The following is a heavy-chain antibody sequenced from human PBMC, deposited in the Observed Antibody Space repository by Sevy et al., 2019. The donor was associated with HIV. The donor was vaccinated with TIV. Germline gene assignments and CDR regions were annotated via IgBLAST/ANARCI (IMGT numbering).Heavy chain of an antibody. CDR1: GGSFSGYY. J-gene: IGHJ6*02. CDR3: ARLRVAAAGSPGMDV. Sequence: SETLSLTCAVYGGSFSGYYWSWIRQPPGKGLEWIGEINHGGSTNYNPSLKSRVTISVDTSKNQFSLKLSSVTAADTAVYYCARLRVAAAGSPGMDVWGQGTTVTVSS. V-gene: IGHV4-34*01. D-gene: IGHD6-13*01. CDR2: INHGGST.